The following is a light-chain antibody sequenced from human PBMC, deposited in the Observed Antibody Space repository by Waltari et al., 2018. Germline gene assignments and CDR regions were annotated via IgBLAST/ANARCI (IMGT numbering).Light chain of an antibody. CDR2: EVS. Sequence: QSALTQPPSASGSPGQSVTISCTGTSSHVGGYNYVPWYQQHPGKAPDPRIEEVSKRPAGGPDRCAGSKSGNTASLTVSGLQAEEEADYYCSSYAGSNNLVFGGGTKLTVL. J-gene: IGLJ2*01. CDR1: SSHVGGYNY. CDR3: SSYAGSNNLV. V-gene: IGLV2-8*01.